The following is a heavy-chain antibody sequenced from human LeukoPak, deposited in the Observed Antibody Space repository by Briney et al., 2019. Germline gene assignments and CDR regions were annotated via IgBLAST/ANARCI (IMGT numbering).Heavy chain of an antibody. V-gene: IGHV1-69*13. Sequence: GASVKVSCKASGGTFSSYAISWVRQAPGQGLEWMGGIIPIFGTASYAQKFQGRVTITADESTSTAYMELSSLRSEDTAVYYCARDIHYDSSGYYHPHFDYWGQGTLVTVSS. J-gene: IGHJ4*02. CDR2: IIPIFGTA. CDR3: ARDIHYDSSGYYHPHFDY. D-gene: IGHD3-22*01. CDR1: GGTFSSYA.